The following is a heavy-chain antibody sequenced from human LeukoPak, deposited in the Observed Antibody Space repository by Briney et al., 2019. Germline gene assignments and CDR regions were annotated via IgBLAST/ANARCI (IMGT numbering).Heavy chain of an antibody. V-gene: IGHV3-9*03. D-gene: IGHD2-2*01. CDR3: AKDIGDGEVPAALRYFDY. Sequence: GGSLRLSCAASGFTFSSYAMSWVRQAPGKGLEWVSGISWNSGSIGYADSVKGRFTISRDNAKNSLYLQMNSLRAEDMALYYCAKDIGDGEVPAALRYFDYWGQGTLVTVSS. J-gene: IGHJ4*02. CDR1: GFTFSSYA. CDR2: ISWNSGSI.